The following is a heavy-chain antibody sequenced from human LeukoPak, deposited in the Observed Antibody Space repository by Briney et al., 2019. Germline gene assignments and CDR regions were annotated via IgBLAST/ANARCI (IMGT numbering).Heavy chain of an antibody. V-gene: IGHV3-7*01. CDR2: IKPDGIDK. J-gene: IGHJ3*02. Sequence: PGWSLSLSCVGSGFTFRSHWVNWVRQSPGKGLEWVANIKPDGIDKYYVDSARGRFTVSRDNAKNSAFLQMNSLRAEDTAIYYCATISAQTFDIWGQGTLVSVSS. CDR3: ATISAQTFDI. CDR1: GFTFRSHW. D-gene: IGHD5-24*01.